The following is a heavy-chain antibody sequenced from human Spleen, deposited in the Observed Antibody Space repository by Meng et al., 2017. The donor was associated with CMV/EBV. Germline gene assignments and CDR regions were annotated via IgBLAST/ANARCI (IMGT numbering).Heavy chain of an antibody. J-gene: IGHJ4*02. CDR1: GFTFSSYW. D-gene: IGHD1-26*01. CDR3: AKVPTSGTYYYFDY. Sequence: GGSLRLSCAASGFTFSSYWMSWVRQAPGKGLEWVANIKQDGSEKYYVDSVKGRFTISRDNAKNTLFLQMNSLRAEDTALYYCAKVPTSGTYYYFDYWGQGTLVTVSS. V-gene: IGHV3-7*03. CDR2: IKQDGSEK.